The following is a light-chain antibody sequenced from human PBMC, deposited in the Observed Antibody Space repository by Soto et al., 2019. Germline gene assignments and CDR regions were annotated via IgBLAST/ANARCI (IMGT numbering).Light chain of an antibody. CDR2: GTS. CDR3: QQYGSSSWT. CDR1: QSVSSSY. Sequence: ESVLTQSPGTLSLSPGERATLSCRASQSVSSSYLAWYQQKPGQAPRLLIYGTSSRATAIPDRFSGSGSGTDFTLTISRLEPEEFAVYYCQQYGSSSWTFGQGTKVEIK. J-gene: IGKJ1*01. V-gene: IGKV3-20*01.